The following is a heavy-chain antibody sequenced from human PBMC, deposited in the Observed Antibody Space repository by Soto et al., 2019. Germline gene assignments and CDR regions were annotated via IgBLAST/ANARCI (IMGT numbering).Heavy chain of an antibody. Sequence: QVQLQESGPGLVKSSQTLSLTCTVSGGSISSDGNYWSWIRQHPGKGLEWIGYIYYSGSTNYNPSLKSRVTISGDTSKNQFSLKLNSVTAAETAVYYCARARMGRGIIYYYGMDVWGQGTTVTVSS. CDR2: IYYSGST. D-gene: IGHD3-10*01. CDR1: GGSISSDGNY. J-gene: IGHJ6*02. CDR3: ARARMGRGIIYYYGMDV. V-gene: IGHV4-31*03.